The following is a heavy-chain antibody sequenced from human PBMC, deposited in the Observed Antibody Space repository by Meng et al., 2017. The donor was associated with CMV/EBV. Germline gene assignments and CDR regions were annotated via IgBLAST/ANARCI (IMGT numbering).Heavy chain of an antibody. CDR2: ISADNGDT. Sequence: SCKTSGYRFRKNDINWVRQAPGQGLEWLGRISADNGDTKYAQKVQERVSLTRNTYTNTAYVELRSLTSDDTAIYYCARRGGGSEFDFWGQGTLVTVSS. V-gene: IGHV1-18*01. CDR3: ARRGGGSEFDF. CDR1: GYRFRKND. D-gene: IGHD3-10*01. J-gene: IGHJ4*02.